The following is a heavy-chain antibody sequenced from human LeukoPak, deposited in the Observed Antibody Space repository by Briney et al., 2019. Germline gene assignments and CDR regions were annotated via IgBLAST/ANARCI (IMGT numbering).Heavy chain of an antibody. CDR3: AKDGSSSWTKNYYYYMDV. J-gene: IGHJ6*03. CDR1: GFTFSRHA. V-gene: IGHV3-30*02. D-gene: IGHD6-13*01. CDR2: IRFDGSNK. Sequence: GGSLRLSCEASGFTFSRHAMSWVRQAPGKGLEWVAFIRFDGSNKYYADSVKGRFTISRDNSKNTLYLQMNSLRAEDTAVYYCAKDGSSSWTKNYYYYMDVWGKGTTVTVSS.